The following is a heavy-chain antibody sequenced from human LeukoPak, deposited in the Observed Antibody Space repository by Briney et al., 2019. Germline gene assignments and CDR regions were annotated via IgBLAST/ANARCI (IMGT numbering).Heavy chain of an antibody. Sequence: GGSLRLSCAASGFTFSSYSMNWVRQAPGKGLEWVSSISSGSSYIYYADSVKGRFTISRDNAKNSLYLQMNSLRAEDTAVYYCASGVQRGYWGQGTLVTVSS. J-gene: IGHJ4*02. CDR2: ISSGSSYI. CDR3: ASGVQRGY. D-gene: IGHD3-10*01. CDR1: GFTFSSYS. V-gene: IGHV3-21*01.